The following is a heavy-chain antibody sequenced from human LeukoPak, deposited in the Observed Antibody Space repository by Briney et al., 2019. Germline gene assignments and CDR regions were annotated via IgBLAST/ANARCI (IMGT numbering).Heavy chain of an antibody. CDR1: GGTFSSYA. V-gene: IGHV1-69*05. D-gene: IGHD3-3*01. J-gene: IGHJ5*02. CDR2: IIPIFGTA. Sequence: ASVKVSCKASGGTFSSYAISWVRQAPGQGLEWMGGIIPIFGTANYAQKFQGRVTMTRDTSISTAYMELSRLRSDDTAVYYCARGGITIFGVGNPWWFDRWGQGTLVTVSS. CDR3: ARGGITIFGVGNPWWFDR.